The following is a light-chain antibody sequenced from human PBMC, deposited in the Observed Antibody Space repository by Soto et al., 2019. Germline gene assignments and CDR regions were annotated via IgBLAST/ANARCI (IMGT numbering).Light chain of an antibody. V-gene: IGLV2-23*01. CDR1: SSDVGSYNL. CDR3: CSYAGSTSVL. J-gene: IGLJ2*01. CDR2: DGS. Sequence: QAVVTQPASVSGSPGQSITISCTGTSSDVGSYNLVSWYQQHPGKAPKLMIYDGSKRPSGVSNRFSGSKSGNTASLTISGLQAEDEADYYCCSYAGSTSVLFGGGTKLTVL.